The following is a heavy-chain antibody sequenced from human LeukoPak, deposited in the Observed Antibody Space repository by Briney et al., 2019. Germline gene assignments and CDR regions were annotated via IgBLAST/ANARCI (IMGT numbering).Heavy chain of an antibody. Sequence: SGGSLRLSCAASGFTFSSYSMNWVRQAPGKGLEWVSSISSSSNYIYYADSVKGRFTISRDNAKNSLYLQMNSLRAEDTAVYYCARGRYYDSSFFDYWGQGTLVTVSS. CDR3: ARGRYYDSSFFDY. V-gene: IGHV3-21*01. CDR1: GFTFSSYS. D-gene: IGHD3-22*01. CDR2: ISSSSNYI. J-gene: IGHJ4*02.